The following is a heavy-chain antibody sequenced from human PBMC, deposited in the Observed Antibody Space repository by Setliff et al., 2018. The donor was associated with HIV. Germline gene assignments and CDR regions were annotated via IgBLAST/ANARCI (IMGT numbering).Heavy chain of an antibody. CDR3: ARRSGFALDY. J-gene: IGHJ4*02. V-gene: IGHV4-39*07. Sequence: PSETLSLTCTVSGGSISSSSYYWGWIRQPPGKGLEWIGEIIHSGSTNYNPSLKSRVTISVDTSKNQFSLKLSSVTAADTAVYYCARRSGFALDYWGQGTLVTVSS. CDR1: GGSISSSSYY. D-gene: IGHD5-12*01. CDR2: IIHSGST.